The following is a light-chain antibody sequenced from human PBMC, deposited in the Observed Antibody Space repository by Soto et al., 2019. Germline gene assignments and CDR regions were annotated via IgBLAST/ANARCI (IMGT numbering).Light chain of an antibody. CDR1: QSISTW. CDR2: DVS. J-gene: IGKJ1*01. Sequence: DIQMTQSPSTLSASVGDRVTITCRASQSISTWLAWYQQKPGKAPNLLIYDVSTLQSGVPSRFSGSGSGTEFTLTISGLQTDDLATYYCQQYKSDLWTFGQGTKVEIK. V-gene: IGKV1-5*01. CDR3: QQYKSDLWT.